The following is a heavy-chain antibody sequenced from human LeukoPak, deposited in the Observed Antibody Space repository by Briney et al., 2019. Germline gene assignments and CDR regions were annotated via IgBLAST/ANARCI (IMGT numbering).Heavy chain of an antibody. CDR1: GGSISSSSYY. V-gene: IGHV4-61*02. Sequence: PSETLSLTCTVSGGSISSSSYYWSWIRQPAGKGLEWIGRIYTSGSTNYNPSLKSRVTISVDTSKNQFSLKLSSVTAADTAVYYCARGGTQQWLKLGYAWYYFDYWGQGTLVTVSS. CDR3: ARGGTQQWLKLGYAWYYFDY. D-gene: IGHD6-19*01. CDR2: IYTSGST. J-gene: IGHJ4*02.